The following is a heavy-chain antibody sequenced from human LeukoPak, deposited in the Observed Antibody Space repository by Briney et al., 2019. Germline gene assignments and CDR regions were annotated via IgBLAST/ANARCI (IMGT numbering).Heavy chain of an antibody. CDR3: ARTQQQLVHTFDY. CDR2: IYYSGST. CDR1: GGSISSYY. Sequence: SETLSLTCTVSGGSISSYYWSWIRQPPGKGLEWIGYIYYSGSTNYNPSLKSRVTISVDTSKNQFSLKLSSVTAADTAVYYCARTQQQLVHTFDYWGQGTLVTVSS. J-gene: IGHJ4*02. D-gene: IGHD6-13*01. V-gene: IGHV4-59*01.